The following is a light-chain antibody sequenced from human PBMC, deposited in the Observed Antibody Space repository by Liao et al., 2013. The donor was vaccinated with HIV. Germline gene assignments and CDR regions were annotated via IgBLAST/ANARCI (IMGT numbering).Light chain of an antibody. J-gene: IGLJ2*01. CDR2: QDV. CDR3: QAWDRNTAI. Sequence: SYALTQPPSLSVSPGQTAGITCSGDNLGSKYVTWFQQGPGQSPLVVIYQDVKRPSGIPERFSGSNSGNTATLTISGTQPMDEADYYCQAWDRNTAIFGGGTKLTVL. CDR1: NLGSKY. V-gene: IGLV3-1*01.